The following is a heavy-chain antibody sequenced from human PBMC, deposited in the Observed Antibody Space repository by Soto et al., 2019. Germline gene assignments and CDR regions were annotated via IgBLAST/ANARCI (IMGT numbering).Heavy chain of an antibody. CDR3: AGTTVTTYWLLFDY. CDR1: GGSISSYY. V-gene: IGHV4-59*01. CDR2: IYYSGST. J-gene: IGHJ4*02. D-gene: IGHD4-4*01. Sequence: PSETLSLTCTVSGGSISSYYWSWIRQPPGKGLEWIGYIYYSGSTNYNPSLKSRVTISVDTSKNQFSLKLSSVTDADTAVYYCAGTTVTTYWLLFDYWGQGTLVTVSS.